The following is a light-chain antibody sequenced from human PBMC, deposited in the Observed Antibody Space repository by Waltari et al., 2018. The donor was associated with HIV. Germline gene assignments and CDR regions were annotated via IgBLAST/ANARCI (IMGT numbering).Light chain of an antibody. CDR3: QVWDATGDHPGV. Sequence: IICGGDNIATYTVHWYQQRPGQAPVLVISGNSDRPSGIPERFSGSISGNTATLTISRVEVGDEAGYFCQVWDATGDHPGVFGGGTKLTVL. J-gene: IGLJ3*02. V-gene: IGLV3-21*02. CDR1: NIATYT. CDR2: GNS.